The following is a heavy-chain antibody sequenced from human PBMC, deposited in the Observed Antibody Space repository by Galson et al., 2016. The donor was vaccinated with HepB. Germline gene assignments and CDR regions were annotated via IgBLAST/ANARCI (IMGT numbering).Heavy chain of an antibody. D-gene: IGHD1-14*01. CDR1: GFTFSNYA. V-gene: IGHV3-21*01. Sequence: SLRLSCAVSGFTFSNYAMNWVRQAPGKGLEWVSSISTGSGYIYYADSVKGRFTISRDNAKNSLYLQMNSLRAEDTAVYYCAFNPGPEDVWGQGTTVTVSS. CDR2: ISTGSGYI. J-gene: IGHJ6*02. CDR3: AFNPGPEDV.